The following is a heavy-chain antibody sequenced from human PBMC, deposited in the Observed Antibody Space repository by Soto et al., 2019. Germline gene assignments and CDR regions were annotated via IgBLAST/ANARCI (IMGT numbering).Heavy chain of an antibody. CDR1: GFSLTTSGVG. V-gene: IGHV2-5*02. CDR2: IYWDDDK. CDR3: AHRVLRTVFGLVTTTAIYFDF. D-gene: IGHD3-3*01. J-gene: IGHJ4*02. Sequence: ITLNESGPTVVRPTETLTLTCRFSGFSLTTSGVGVGWIRQSPGKAPEWLALIYWDDDKRYSASLKSRLTITKDTSKNQVVLTVSDLDPTVTATYYCAHRVLRTVFGLVTTTAIYFDFWGQGTPVAVSS.